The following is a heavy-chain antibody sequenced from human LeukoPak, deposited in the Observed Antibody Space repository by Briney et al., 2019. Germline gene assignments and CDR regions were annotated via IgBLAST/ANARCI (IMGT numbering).Heavy chain of an antibody. J-gene: IGHJ4*02. D-gene: IGHD2-15*01. CDR3: ARRLQRHFDY. CDR2: IDPSDSYT. V-gene: IGHV5-10-1*01. CDR1: GYSFTSYW. Sequence: EESLKISCKGSGYSFTSYWISWVRQMPGKGLEWMGRIDPSDSYTNYSPSFQGHVTISVDKSISTAYLQWSSLKASDTAMYYCARRLQRHFDYWGQGTLVTVSS.